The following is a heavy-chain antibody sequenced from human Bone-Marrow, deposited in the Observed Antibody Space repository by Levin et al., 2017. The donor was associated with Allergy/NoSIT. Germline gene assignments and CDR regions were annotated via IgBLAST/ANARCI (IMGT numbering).Heavy chain of an antibody. V-gene: IGHV3-30*04. D-gene: IGHD3-22*01. Sequence: LSLTCTASKFTFSDYTMHWVRQTPGKGLEWVAVISNDGTNKINADSVKGRSTISRDNSKNTVFLQLNSLRTEDTGLYYCAREMAYSDSSAYKEDAFDVWGQGTMVTVSS. CDR1: KFTFSDYT. J-gene: IGHJ3*01. CDR2: ISNDGTNK. CDR3: AREMAYSDSSAYKEDAFDV.